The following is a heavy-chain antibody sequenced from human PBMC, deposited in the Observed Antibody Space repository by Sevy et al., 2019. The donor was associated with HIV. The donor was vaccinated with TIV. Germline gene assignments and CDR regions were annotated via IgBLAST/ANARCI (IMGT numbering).Heavy chain of an antibody. CDR3: ARDIVGATTFDGPFDY. CDR2: INPSGGST. D-gene: IGHD1-26*01. CDR1: GYTFTSYY. V-gene: IGHV1-46*01. Sequence: ASVKVSCKASGYTFTSYYMHWVRQAPGQGLEWMGIINPSGGSTSYAEKFQGRVTMTRDTSTSTVYMELSSLRSEDTAVYYCARDIVGATTFDGPFDYWGQGTLVTVSS. J-gene: IGHJ4*02.